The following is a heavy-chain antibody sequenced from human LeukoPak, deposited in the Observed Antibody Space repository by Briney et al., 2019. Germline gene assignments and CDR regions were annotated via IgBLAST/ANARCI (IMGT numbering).Heavy chain of an antibody. CDR1: GGTFSSYA. Sequence: ASVKVSCKASGGTFSSYAISWVRQAPGQGLEWMGRIIPILGIANYAQKFQGRVVITADKSTSTAYMELSSLRSEDTAVYYCARAITAAGTGVDYWGQGTLVTVSS. J-gene: IGHJ4*02. V-gene: IGHV1-69*04. CDR2: IIPILGIA. CDR3: ARAITAAGTGVDY. D-gene: IGHD6-13*01.